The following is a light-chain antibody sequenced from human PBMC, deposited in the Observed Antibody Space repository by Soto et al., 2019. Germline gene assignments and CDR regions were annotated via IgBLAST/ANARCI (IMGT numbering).Light chain of an antibody. J-gene: IGKJ4*01. V-gene: IGKV1-12*01. CDR1: QGISNW. Sequence: DIHMTQSPSSVSASVGDRVSITCRASQGISNWLAWYQQKPGRAPKLLIYTASSLQSGVPSRFSRTGSGTDFTLTISSLQPEDVATYYCQQANSFPLTFGGGTKVEIK. CDR2: TAS. CDR3: QQANSFPLT.